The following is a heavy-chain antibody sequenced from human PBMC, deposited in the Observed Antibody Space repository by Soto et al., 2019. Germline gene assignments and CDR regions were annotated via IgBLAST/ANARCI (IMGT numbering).Heavy chain of an antibody. CDR3: SRGEVFGVVPYYYYYYGMDV. J-gene: IGHJ6*02. CDR2: INPSGGST. D-gene: IGHD3-3*01. V-gene: IGHV1-46*01. Sequence: ASVKVSCKASGYTFTSYYMHWVRQAPGQGLEWMGIINPSGGSTSYAQKFQGRVTMTRDTSTSTVYMELSSLRSDDTAVYYCSRGEVFGVVPYYYYYYGMDVWGQGTTVTVSS. CDR1: GYTFTSYY.